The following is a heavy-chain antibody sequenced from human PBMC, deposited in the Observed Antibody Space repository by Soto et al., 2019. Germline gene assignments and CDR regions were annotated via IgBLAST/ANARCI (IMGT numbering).Heavy chain of an antibody. D-gene: IGHD5-12*01. CDR2: ISGSGGST. J-gene: IGHJ6*03. V-gene: IGHV3-23*01. CDR1: GFTFSSYA. CDR3: AKGGDWGYRGYDFNYYYMDV. Sequence: GGSLRLSCAGSGFTFSSYAMSWVRQAPGKGLEWVSAISGSGGSTYYADSVKGRFTISRDNSKNTLYLQMNSLRAEDTAVYYCAKGGDWGYRGYDFNYYYMDVWGKGTTVTVSS.